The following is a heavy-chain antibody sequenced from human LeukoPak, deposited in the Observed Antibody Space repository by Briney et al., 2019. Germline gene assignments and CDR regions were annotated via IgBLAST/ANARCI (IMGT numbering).Heavy chain of an antibody. CDR3: ARDTLVVVAATLNWFDP. D-gene: IGHD2-15*01. CDR1: GNSISSYY. J-gene: IGHJ5*02. CDR2: IYYSGST. Sequence: PSETLSLTCTVSGNSISSYYWSWIRQPPGKGLEWIGYIYYSGSTNYNPSLKSRVTISVGTSKNQFSLKLSSVTAADTAVYYCARDTLVVVAATLNWFDPWGQGTLVTVSS. V-gene: IGHV4-59*12.